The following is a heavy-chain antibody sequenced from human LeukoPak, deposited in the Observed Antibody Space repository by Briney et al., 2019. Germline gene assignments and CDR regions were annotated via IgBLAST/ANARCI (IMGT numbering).Heavy chain of an antibody. D-gene: IGHD2-15*01. CDR2: IYPGDSDT. V-gene: IGHV5-51*01. J-gene: IGHJ5*02. Sequence: GESLKISCKGSGYSFTSYWIGWVRQMPGKGLEWMGIIYPGDSDTRYSPSFQGQVTISADKSISTAHLQWSSLKASDTAMYYCAGEGAATPEWEDWFDPWGQGTLVTVSS. CDR1: GYSFTSYW. CDR3: AGEGAATPEWEDWFDP.